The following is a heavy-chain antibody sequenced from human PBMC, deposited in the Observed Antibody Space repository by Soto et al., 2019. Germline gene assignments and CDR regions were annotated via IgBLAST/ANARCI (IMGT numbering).Heavy chain of an antibody. CDR2: ISADNGNT. J-gene: IGHJ4*02. CDR1: GYTFTSYG. Sequence: QVQLVQSGAEVKKPGASVKVSCKASGYTFTSYGISWVRQAPGQGLEWMGWISADNGNTNYAQKIQGRATMTTDTSTSTAYVELRILRSDATAVYYCARDPGFRSDYWGQGTLVTVSS. D-gene: IGHD3-9*01. CDR3: ARDPGFRSDY. V-gene: IGHV1-18*01.